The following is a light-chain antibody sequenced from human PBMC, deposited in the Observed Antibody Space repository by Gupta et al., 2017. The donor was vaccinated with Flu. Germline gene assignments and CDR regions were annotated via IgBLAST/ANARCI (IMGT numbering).Light chain of an antibody. Sequence: EIVLTQSPSTLSLSPGERATLSCRARHSVGSDLAWYQQKPGQAPRLLIYDASNRATGLPARFCGGGGGKKLSITISSREQEDCAGYYYQQHSSSPPLPFGRGTKVENK. CDR2: DAS. V-gene: IGKV3-11*01. CDR3: QQHSSSPPLP. CDR1: HSVGSD. J-gene: IGKJ4*01.